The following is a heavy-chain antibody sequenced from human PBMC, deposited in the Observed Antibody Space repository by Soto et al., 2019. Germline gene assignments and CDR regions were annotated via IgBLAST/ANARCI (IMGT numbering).Heavy chain of an antibody. V-gene: IGHV3-21*01. J-gene: IGHJ5*02. D-gene: IGHD3-10*01. Sequence: PRESLRISCAASEFTSSTCRMNWIRQAPGKGLEWVSSISGSSNYIYYADSVKGRFTISRDNAKNSLYLQMNSLRVEDTAFYYCSTDDYKDLRYYCGQRSFD. CDR2: ISGSSNYI. CDR3: STDDYKDLRYYCGQRSFD. CDR1: EFTSSTCR.